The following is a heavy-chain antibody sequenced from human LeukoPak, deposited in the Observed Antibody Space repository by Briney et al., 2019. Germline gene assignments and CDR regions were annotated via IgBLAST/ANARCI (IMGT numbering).Heavy chain of an antibody. CDR1: GGSISSGSYY. J-gene: IGHJ2*01. D-gene: IGHD2-2*01. CDR3: ARTKQSYCSSTSCYGGDWYFDL. V-gene: IGHV4-61*02. CDR2: IYTSGST. Sequence: SETLSLTCTVSGGSISSGSYYWSWIRQPAGKGLEWIGRIYTSGSTNYNPSLKSRVTISVDTSKNQFSLKLSSVTAADTAVYYCARTKQSYCSSTSCYGGDWYFDLWGRGTLVTVSS.